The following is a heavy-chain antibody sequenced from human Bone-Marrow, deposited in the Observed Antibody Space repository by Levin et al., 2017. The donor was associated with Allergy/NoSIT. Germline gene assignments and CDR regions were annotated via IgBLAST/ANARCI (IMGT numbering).Heavy chain of an antibody. V-gene: IGHV3-23*01. J-gene: IGHJ3*02. CDR3: VKEGVNVPNDGFDI. Sequence: PGGSLRLSCVASGFAFSNFAMSWVRQAPGKGLEWVAAFSGGTFYTRSVQGRFTISRDNSQNTLFLHMNYLRAEDTAIYYCVKEGVNVPNDGFDIWGQGTRVTVSS. CDR2: FSGGT. CDR1: GFAFSNFA. D-gene: IGHD3-10*01.